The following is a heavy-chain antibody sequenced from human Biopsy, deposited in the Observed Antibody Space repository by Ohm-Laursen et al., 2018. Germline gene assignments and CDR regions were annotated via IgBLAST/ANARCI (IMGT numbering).Heavy chain of an antibody. Sequence: SVKVSCKASGGTFINYAISWVRQAPGQGLGWMGGIIPMFGTANYAQIFQGRVTMTRDTSKSTVYMELSSLRSADTAVYFCARNTGWYGDLYYFDYWGQGTLVTVSS. CDR2: IIPMFGTA. V-gene: IGHV1-69*05. CDR1: GGTFINYA. CDR3: ARNTGWYGDLYYFDY. J-gene: IGHJ4*02. D-gene: IGHD6-19*01.